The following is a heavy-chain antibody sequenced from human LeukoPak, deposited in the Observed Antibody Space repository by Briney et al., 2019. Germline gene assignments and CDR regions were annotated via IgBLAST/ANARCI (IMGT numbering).Heavy chain of an antibody. CDR3: ARVPQAAGSASSGARIYYYYYYMDV. J-gene: IGHJ6*03. Sequence: GGSLRLSCAASGFTVSSNYMSWVRQAPGKGLEWVSVIYSGGSTYYADSVKGRFTISRDNSKNTLYLQMNSLRAEDTAVYYCARVPQAAGSASSGARIYYYYYYMDVWGKGTTVTVSS. V-gene: IGHV3-53*01. D-gene: IGHD1-26*01. CDR1: GFTVSSNY. CDR2: IYSGGST.